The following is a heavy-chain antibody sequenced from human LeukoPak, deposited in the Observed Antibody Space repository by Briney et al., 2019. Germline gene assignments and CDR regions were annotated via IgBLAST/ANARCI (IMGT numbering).Heavy chain of an antibody. CDR3: AREGTYYYDSSGPWWFDP. Sequence: SETLSLTCTVSGGSISSYYWSWIRQPAGKGLEWIGRIYTSGSTNYNPSLKSRVTMSVDTSKNQFSLKLSSATAADTAVYYCAREGTYYYDSSGPWWFDPWGQGTLVTVSS. V-gene: IGHV4-4*07. D-gene: IGHD3-22*01. CDR1: GGSISSYY. J-gene: IGHJ5*02. CDR2: IYTSGST.